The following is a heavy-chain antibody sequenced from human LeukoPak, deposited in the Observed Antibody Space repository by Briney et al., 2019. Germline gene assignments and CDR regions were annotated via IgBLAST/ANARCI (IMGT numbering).Heavy chain of an antibody. D-gene: IGHD3/OR15-3a*01. J-gene: IGHJ3*01. CDR1: GFTFSNHP. CDR3: ARAFRPASDPHDFYDF. CDR2: ISPRGDGT. V-gene: IGHV3-64*02. Sequence: GGSLGLSCAASGFTFSNHPMHWVRQTLGKRLEYVSAISPRGDGTWYADSVKGRFTISRDNSKNTMYLQMGSLRPEDMGVYYCARAFRPASDPHDFYDFWGRGTTVTVSS.